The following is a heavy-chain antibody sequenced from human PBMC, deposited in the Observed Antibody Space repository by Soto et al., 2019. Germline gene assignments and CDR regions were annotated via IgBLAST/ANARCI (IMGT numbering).Heavy chain of an antibody. CDR2: IYYSGTT. CDR1: GDSISTYDYY. J-gene: IGHJ4*02. Sequence: LSLTCTVSGDSISTYDYYWSWFRQPPGEGLQWIGYIYYSGTTYYNPSLKSRVTLSMDTSKNQFSLRLSSVTAADTAVYYCARGIGVFDSWGQGTLVTVSS. CDR3: ARGIGVFDS. D-gene: IGHD3-10*01. V-gene: IGHV4-30-4*01.